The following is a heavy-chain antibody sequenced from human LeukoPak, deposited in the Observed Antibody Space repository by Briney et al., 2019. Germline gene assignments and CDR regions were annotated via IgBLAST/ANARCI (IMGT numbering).Heavy chain of an antibody. CDR3: ARDPFGGYDSSGYADY. Sequence: AGGSLRLSCAVSGMTFSRYWMSWVRQAPGKGLEWVANINEDGSETYYVDSVKGRFTISRDNAKNSLYLQMNSLRAEDTAVYYCARDPFGGYDSSGYADYWGQGTLVTVSS. J-gene: IGHJ4*02. D-gene: IGHD3-22*01. V-gene: IGHV3-7*01. CDR2: INEDGSET. CDR1: GMTFSRYW.